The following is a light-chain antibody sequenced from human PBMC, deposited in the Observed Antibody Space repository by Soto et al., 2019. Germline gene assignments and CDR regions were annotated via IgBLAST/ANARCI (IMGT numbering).Light chain of an antibody. CDR2: GAS. Sequence: EIVMTQSPATLSVSPGERATLSCRASQSVSSNLAWYQQKPGQAHRLLISGASTRATGITARFSGSGSGTDFTLTISSLQSEDFAVYYCQQYNNWPPGYTFGQGTKLEIK. CDR1: QSVSSN. V-gene: IGKV3-15*01. J-gene: IGKJ2*01. CDR3: QQYNNWPPGYT.